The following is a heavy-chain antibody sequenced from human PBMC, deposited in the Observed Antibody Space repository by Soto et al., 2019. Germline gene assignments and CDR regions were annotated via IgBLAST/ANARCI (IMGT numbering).Heavy chain of an antibody. CDR2: IYYSGST. D-gene: IGHD3-3*01. J-gene: IGHJ4*02. CDR1: GGSISSGDYY. CDR3: ARGPKYYHFWSSYPYYFDY. Sequence: SETLSLTCTVSGGSISSGDYYWSWIRQPPGKGLEWIGYIYYSGSTYYNPSLKSRVTISVDTSKNQFSLKLSSVTAADTAVYYCARGPKYYHFWSSYPYYFDYWGQGTLVTVSS. V-gene: IGHV4-30-4*01.